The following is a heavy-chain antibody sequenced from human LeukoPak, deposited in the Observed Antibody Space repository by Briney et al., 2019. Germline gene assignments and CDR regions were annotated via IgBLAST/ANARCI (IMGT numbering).Heavy chain of an antibody. D-gene: IGHD1-26*01. CDR3: ARVRSDGGATWTFDY. CDR2: IYTSGST. Sequence: SETLSLTCTVSGGSISSGSYYWSWIRQPSGKGLEWIGRIYTSGSTNYNPSLKSRVTISVDTSKNQFSLKLSSVTAADTAVYYCARVRSDGGATWTFDYWGQGTLVTVSS. CDR1: GGSISSGSYY. V-gene: IGHV4-61*02. J-gene: IGHJ4*02.